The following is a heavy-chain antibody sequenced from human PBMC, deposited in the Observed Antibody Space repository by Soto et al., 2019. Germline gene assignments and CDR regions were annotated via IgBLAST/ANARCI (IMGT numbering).Heavy chain of an antibody. CDR3: ARPEPLYNWFDP. CDR1: GGSISSSSYY. Sequence: PSETLSLTCTVSGGSISSSSYYWGWIRQPPGKGLEWIGSIYYSGSTYYNPSLKSRVTISVDTSKNQFSLKLSSVTAADTAVYYCARPEPLYNWFDPWGQGTLVTVSS. V-gene: IGHV4-39*01. D-gene: IGHD1-1*01. CDR2: IYYSGST. J-gene: IGHJ5*02.